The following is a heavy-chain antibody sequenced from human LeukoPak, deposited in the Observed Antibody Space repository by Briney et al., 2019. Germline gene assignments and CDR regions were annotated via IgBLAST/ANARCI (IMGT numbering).Heavy chain of an antibody. CDR2: INEDGSEK. CDR3: VREYFYNSSGYRALRY. V-gene: IGHV3-7*01. D-gene: IGHD3-22*01. J-gene: IGHJ4*02. Sequence: GGSLRLSCAASGFLFNTFCLGWVRQAPGKGREGVANINEDGSEKYYVDSVKGRFTLSRDNAKDSLYLQMTGLRAEHTAVYYCVREYFYNSSGYRALRYWGQGTLVTVSS. CDR1: GFLFNTFC.